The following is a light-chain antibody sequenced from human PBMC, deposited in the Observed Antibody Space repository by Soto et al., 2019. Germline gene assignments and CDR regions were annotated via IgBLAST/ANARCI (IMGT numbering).Light chain of an antibody. V-gene: IGLV2-14*01. J-gene: IGLJ2*01. CDR3: SSYTSSGPIS. CDR1: SSDVGGYNY. CDR2: DVS. Sequence: QSALTQPASVSGSPGQSITISCTGTSSDVGGYNYVSWYQQHPGKAPKLMIYDVSNRPSGVSNRFSGSKSGNTASLTISGLQAEDEADYYCSSYTSSGPISFGGGTKLTVL.